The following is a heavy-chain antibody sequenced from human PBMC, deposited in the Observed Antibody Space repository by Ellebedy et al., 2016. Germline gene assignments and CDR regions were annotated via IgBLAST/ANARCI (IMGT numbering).Heavy chain of an antibody. D-gene: IGHD3-22*01. Sequence: GGSLRLSCVASGFTSSSYSMNWVRQAPGKGLEWVSYISTTGGTIYYADSVKGRFTISRDNAKNSLYPQMNSLRVEDTAIYYCAKDLFYDSFGPFDYWGQGTLVTVSS. CDR2: ISTTGGTI. CDR1: GFTSSSYS. V-gene: IGHV3-48*01. CDR3: AKDLFYDSFGPFDY. J-gene: IGHJ4*02.